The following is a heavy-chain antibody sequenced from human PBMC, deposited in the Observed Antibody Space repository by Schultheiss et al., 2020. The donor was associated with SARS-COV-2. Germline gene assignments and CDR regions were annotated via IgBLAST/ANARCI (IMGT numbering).Heavy chain of an antibody. D-gene: IGHD3-10*01. Sequence: GGSLRLSCVGSGFTFDDYGMSWVRQATGKGLEWVSAIGTAGDPYYPDSVKGRFTISRDNSKNTLYLQMNSLRAEDTAVYYCARAGGANYGSGSYYTLPYYYYGMDVWGQGTTVTVSS. J-gene: IGHJ6*02. V-gene: IGHV3-13*05. CDR1: GFTFDDYG. CDR3: ARAGGANYGSGSYYTLPYYYYGMDV. CDR2: IGTAGDP.